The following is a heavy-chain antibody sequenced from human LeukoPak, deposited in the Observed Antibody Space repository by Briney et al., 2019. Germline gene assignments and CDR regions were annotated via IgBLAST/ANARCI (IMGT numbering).Heavy chain of an antibody. Sequence: KPSETLSLTCAVSGGSISSGGYSWSWIRQPPGQGLEWIGYIYHSGSTYYNPSLKSRVTISVDTSKNQFSLKLSSVTAADTAVYYCARHPALYSSSDRTEGYWGQGTLVTVSS. CDR1: GGSISSGGYS. D-gene: IGHD6-6*01. CDR3: ARHPALYSSSDRTEGY. CDR2: IYHSGST. V-gene: IGHV4-30-2*03. J-gene: IGHJ4*02.